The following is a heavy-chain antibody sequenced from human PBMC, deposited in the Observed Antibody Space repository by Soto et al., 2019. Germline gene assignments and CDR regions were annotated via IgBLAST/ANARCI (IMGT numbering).Heavy chain of an antibody. V-gene: IGHV1-69*13. CDR3: AGRGAMVRGVIIAQPYGMDV. J-gene: IGHJ6*02. CDR1: GGAFSSYA. D-gene: IGHD3-10*01. CDR2: IIPIFGTA. Sequence: SVKVSCKASGGAFSSYAISWVRQAPGQGLEWMGGIIPIFGTANYAQKFQGRVTITADESTSTAYMELSSLRSEDTAVYYCAGRGAMVRGVIIAQPYGMDVWGQGTTVTVSS.